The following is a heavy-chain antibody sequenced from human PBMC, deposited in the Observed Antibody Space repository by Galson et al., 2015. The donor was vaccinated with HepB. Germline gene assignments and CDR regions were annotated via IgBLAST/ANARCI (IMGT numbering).Heavy chain of an antibody. D-gene: IGHD2-2*01. V-gene: IGHV3-64D*06. CDR3: VNTGYCSSTSCSSDY. CDR1: GLILGNYA. CDR2: IRRNGGRT. Sequence: SPRLCRGVSGLILGNYAMHWVRQAPGNGLEYVSAIRRNGGRTYYADTVKGRFTISRDNSKNTLYLQMSSLSAEDTAVYYCVNTGYCSSTSCSSDYWGQGTLVTVSS. J-gene: IGHJ4*02.